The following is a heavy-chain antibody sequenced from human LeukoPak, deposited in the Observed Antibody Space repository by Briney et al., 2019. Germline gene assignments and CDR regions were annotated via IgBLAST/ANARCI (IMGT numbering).Heavy chain of an antibody. V-gene: IGHV3-48*02. Sequence: PGGSLRLSCAASGFTVSSNYMSWVRQAPGKGLEWVSYISSSSNTIYYADSVKGRFTISRDNAKNSLFLQMNSLRDEDTSVYYCARAVTVVTRGGLVFDYWGQGTLVTVSS. J-gene: IGHJ4*02. D-gene: IGHD2-21*02. CDR1: GFTVSSNY. CDR3: ARAVTVVTRGGLVFDY. CDR2: ISSSSNTI.